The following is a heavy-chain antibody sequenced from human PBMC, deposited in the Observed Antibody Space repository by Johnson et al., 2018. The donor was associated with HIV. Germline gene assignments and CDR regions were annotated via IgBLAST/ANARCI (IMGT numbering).Heavy chain of an antibody. Sequence: EVQLVESGGGVVQPGRSMRLSCAASGFTFSSSWMHWVCQAPEKGLEWVADIKCDGSEKYYVDSVKGRLTISRDNAKNSLYLQMNSLRAGDTAVYYCAREGMGSVGYGGNRVNDAFDIWGQGTMVTVSS. D-gene: IGHD4-23*01. CDR3: AREGMGSVGYGGNRVNDAFDI. CDR2: IKCDGSEK. CDR1: GFTFSSSW. V-gene: IGHV3-52*01. J-gene: IGHJ3*02.